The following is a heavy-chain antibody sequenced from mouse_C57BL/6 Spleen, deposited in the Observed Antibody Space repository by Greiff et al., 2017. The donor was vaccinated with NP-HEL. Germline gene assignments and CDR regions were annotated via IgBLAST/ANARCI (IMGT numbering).Heavy chain of an antibody. CDR1: GYTFTDYY. J-gene: IGHJ2*01. V-gene: IGHV1-26*01. Sequence: VQLQQSGPELVKPGASVKISCKASGYTFTDYYMNWVKQSLGKSLEWIGDINPNNGGTSYNQKFKGKATLTVDKSSSTAYMELRSLTSEDSAVYYCARSVFDYWGQGTTLTVSS. CDR3: ARSVFDY. CDR2: INPNNGGT.